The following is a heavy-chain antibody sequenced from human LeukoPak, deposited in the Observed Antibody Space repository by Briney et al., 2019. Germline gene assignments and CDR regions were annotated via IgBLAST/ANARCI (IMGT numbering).Heavy chain of an antibody. V-gene: IGHV3-11*06. D-gene: IGHD1-1*01. CDR2: ISSSSSYT. Sequence: PGGSLRLSCAASGFTFSDYYMSWIRQPPGKGLEWVSYISSSSSYTKYGDSVKGRFTISRDNAKNSLYLQVNSLRAEDAAVYYCARGTGTTAYFDYWGQGTLVTVSS. J-gene: IGHJ4*02. CDR1: GFTFSDYY. CDR3: ARGTGTTAYFDY.